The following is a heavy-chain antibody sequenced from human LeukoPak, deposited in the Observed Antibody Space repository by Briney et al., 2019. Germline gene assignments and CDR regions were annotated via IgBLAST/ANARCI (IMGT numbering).Heavy chain of an antibody. J-gene: IGHJ4*02. CDR3: STVLHSGCSTAEY. V-gene: IGHV3-15*01. D-gene: IGHD1-26*01. Sequence: GGSLRLFYAASGFTFSYAWMTWVRQAPGKGLEWVGRIKSKDDGGTADYAAPVKGRFTVSRDDSKSTVYVQMNNLVPEDTAVYYCSTVLHSGCSTAEYWGQGILVTVSS. CDR2: IKSKDDGGTA. CDR1: GFTFSYAW.